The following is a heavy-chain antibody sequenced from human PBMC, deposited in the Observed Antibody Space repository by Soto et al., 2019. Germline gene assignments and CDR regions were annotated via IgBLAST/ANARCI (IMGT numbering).Heavy chain of an antibody. CDR1: GFTFGAYW. V-gene: IGHV3-7*01. J-gene: IGHJ3*01. D-gene: IGHD2-8*02. CDR3: EEEDWWRMPV. CDR2: ITPDGSQD. Sequence: EVQLVESGGGLVQPGGSLRLSCAASGFTFGAYWMSWVRQAPGQGLEWVAKITPDGSQDYYVDSVKGRFTISRDNAKRSLYLHLNSLRAEDTAVYYCEEEDWWRMPVGGQGTMVTVSS.